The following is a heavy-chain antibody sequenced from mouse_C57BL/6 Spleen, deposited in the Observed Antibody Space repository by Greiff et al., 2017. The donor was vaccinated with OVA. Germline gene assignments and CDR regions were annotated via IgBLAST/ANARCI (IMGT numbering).Heavy chain of an antibody. CDR1: GYTFTDYY. CDR3: AKVSAYYSANYAMDY. CDR2: INPNNGGT. J-gene: IGHJ4*01. D-gene: IGHD2-12*01. V-gene: IGHV1-26*01. Sequence: VQLQQSGPELVKPGASVKISCKASGYTFTDYYMNWVKQSHGKSLEWIGDINPNNGGTSYNQKFKGKATLTVDKSSSTAYMELRSLTSEDSAVYYCAKVSAYYSANYAMDYWGQGTSVTVSS.